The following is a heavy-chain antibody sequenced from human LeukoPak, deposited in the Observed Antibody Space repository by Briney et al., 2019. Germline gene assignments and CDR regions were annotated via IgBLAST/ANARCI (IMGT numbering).Heavy chain of an antibody. V-gene: IGHV4-34*01. J-gene: IGHJ6*03. CDR1: GGSFSGYY. Sequence: SETLSLTCAVCGGSFSGYYWSWIRQPPGKGLEWIGEINHSGSTNYNPSLKSRVTISVDTSKNQFSLKLSSVTAADTAVYYCARGFVSIAARRDRNYYYYYMDVWGKGTTVTVSS. CDR3: ARGFVSIAARRDRNYYYYYMDV. CDR2: INHSGST. D-gene: IGHD6-6*01.